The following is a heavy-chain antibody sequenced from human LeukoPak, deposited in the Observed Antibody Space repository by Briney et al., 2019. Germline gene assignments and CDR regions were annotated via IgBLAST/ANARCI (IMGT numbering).Heavy chain of an antibody. J-gene: IGHJ5*02. V-gene: IGHV4-38-2*02. D-gene: IGHD2-15*01. Sequence: SETLSLTCTVSGYSLSSGYYWGWIRQPPGKGLEWIGSIYHSGSTYYNPSLKSRVTISVDTSKNQFSLKLSSVTAADTAVYYCARDSLVVAASSWGQGTLVTVSS. CDR2: IYHSGST. CDR3: ARDSLVVAASS. CDR1: GYSLSSGYY.